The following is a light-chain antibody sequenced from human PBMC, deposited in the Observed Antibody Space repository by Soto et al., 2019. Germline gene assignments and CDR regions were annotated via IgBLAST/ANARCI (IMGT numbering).Light chain of an antibody. V-gene: IGLV2-23*01. CDR3: CSYAGSSTYV. Sequence: QSVLTQPASVSGAPGQSITISCTGTSSDVGSYNLVSWYQQHPGKAPKLMICEGSQRPSGVSNRFSGSKSGNTASLTISGLQAEDEADYYCCSYAGSSTYVFGTGTKVTVL. J-gene: IGLJ1*01. CDR1: SSDVGSYNL. CDR2: EGS.